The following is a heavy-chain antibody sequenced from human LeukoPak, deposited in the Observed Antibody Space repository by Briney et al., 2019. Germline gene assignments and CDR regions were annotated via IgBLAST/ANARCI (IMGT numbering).Heavy chain of an antibody. V-gene: IGHV3-66*02. D-gene: IGHD7-27*01. Sequence: GGSVKLSFPASGFTVSSYYMSWVRQAPGKGREWVSVIYSGGSTYYADSVKGRLTISRDNSKNTLYLQMNRLRAEDTAVYYCARGLSGDPYYFDYWGQGTLITVSS. CDR3: ARGLSGDPYYFDY. J-gene: IGHJ4*02. CDR1: GFTVSSYY. CDR2: IYSGGST.